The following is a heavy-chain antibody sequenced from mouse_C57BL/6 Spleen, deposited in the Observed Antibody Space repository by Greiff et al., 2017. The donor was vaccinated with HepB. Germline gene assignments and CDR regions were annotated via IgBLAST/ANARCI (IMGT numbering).Heavy chain of an antibody. Sequence: VQLQQSGAELVKPGASVKMSCKASGYTFTSYWITWVKPRPGQGLEWIGDIYPGSGSTNYNEKFKSKATLTVDKSSRTAYMRLSSLTSEESAVYCCARSPYDYRLFDNWGHGTTLTVSS. CDR1: GYTFTSYW. CDR2: IYPGSGST. V-gene: IGHV1-55*01. CDR3: ARSPYDYRLFDN. D-gene: IGHD2-4*01. J-gene: IGHJ2*01.